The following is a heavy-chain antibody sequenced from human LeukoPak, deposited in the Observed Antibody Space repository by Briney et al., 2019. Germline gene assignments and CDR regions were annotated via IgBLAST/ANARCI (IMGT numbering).Heavy chain of an antibody. J-gene: IGHJ5*02. CDR3: AREYCSGGSCYGESDWFDP. CDR1: GFTFSNSY. Sequence: GALRLSCAASGFTFSNSYMSWIRQAPGKGLEWIGEINHSGSTNYNPSLKSRVTISVDTSKNQLSLKLSSVTAADTAVYYCAREYCSGGSCYGESDWFDPWGQGTLVTVSS. V-gene: IGHV4-34*01. D-gene: IGHD2-15*01. CDR2: INHSGST.